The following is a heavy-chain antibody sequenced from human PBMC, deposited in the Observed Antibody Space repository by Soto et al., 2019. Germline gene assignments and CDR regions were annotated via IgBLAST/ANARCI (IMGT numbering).Heavy chain of an antibody. CDR3: ARSIHGDYVSSSILAY. CDR1: IGSISSSNW. D-gene: IGHD4-17*01. V-gene: IGHV4-4*02. CDR2: SSHSGST. Sequence: QVQLQESGPGLVKHSGTLALTCAVPIGSISSSNWWRWVRQPPGKGLEWIGESSHSGSTNYNVSIKSRVTISVDKSKLQLSLKLRCVTAADTAVYYCARSIHGDYVSSSILAYWGQGTLVTVSS. J-gene: IGHJ4*02.